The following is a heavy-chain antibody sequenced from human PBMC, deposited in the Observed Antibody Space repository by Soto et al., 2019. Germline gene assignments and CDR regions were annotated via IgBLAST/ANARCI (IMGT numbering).Heavy chain of an antibody. V-gene: IGHV3-7*01. CDR3: ARDFYGGYTYGPGDY. CDR2: ILGGGGKI. Sequence: GGSLRLSCAASGFMFSAYWMSWVRQATGKRLEWVANILGGGGKIYYVDSVKGRFTITRDNAKRSLYLQMNSLRAEDTAVYYCARDFYGGYTYGPGDYWGEGALVTASS. CDR1: GFMFSAYW. J-gene: IGHJ4*02. D-gene: IGHD5-18*01.